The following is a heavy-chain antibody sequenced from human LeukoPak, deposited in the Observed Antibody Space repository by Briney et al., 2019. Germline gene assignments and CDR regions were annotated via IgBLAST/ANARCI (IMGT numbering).Heavy chain of an antibody. CDR1: GFTFSSYG. Sequence: GGSLRLSCAASGFTFSSYGMHWVRQAPGKGLEWVAAISWDGNNKYYADSVKGRFTISRDNSKNTLYLQMNSLRAEDTAVYYCAKDFGSGWYYFDCWGQGTLVPVSS. CDR2: ISWDGNNK. D-gene: IGHD6-19*01. J-gene: IGHJ4*02. V-gene: IGHV3-30*18. CDR3: AKDFGSGWYYFDC.